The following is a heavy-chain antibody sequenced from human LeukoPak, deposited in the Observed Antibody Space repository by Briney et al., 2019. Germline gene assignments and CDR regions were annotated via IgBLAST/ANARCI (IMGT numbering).Heavy chain of an antibody. D-gene: IGHD1-26*01. J-gene: IGHJ1*01. Sequence: GGSLRLSCAASGFAFSGYRMNWVRQAPGKGLEWVSYISSSSRTIYYADSVKGRFTISRDNAKNSLFLQMNSLRAEDTALYYCARDRGGTYMYFQHWGQGTLVTVSS. CDR2: ISSSSRTI. CDR3: ARDRGGTYMYFQH. V-gene: IGHV3-48*04. CDR1: GFAFSGYR.